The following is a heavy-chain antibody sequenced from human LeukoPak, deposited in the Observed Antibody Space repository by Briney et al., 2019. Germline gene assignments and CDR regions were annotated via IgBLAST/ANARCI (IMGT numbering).Heavy chain of an antibody. CDR1: GLTSTRYA. D-gene: IGHD4-17*01. J-gene: IGHJ4*02. V-gene: IGHV3-23*01. Sequence: PGGSLRLSSAVSGLTSTRYAMRWVRQPAGRGMEWVSAISGSGWSNHHAHPVKGRFTLHRDNYKNTLYLQMTSLRAHDTAVYYCAKEWEDDYGDLCFDHWGQGTLVTVSS. CDR3: AKEWEDDYGDLCFDH. CDR2: ISGSGWSN.